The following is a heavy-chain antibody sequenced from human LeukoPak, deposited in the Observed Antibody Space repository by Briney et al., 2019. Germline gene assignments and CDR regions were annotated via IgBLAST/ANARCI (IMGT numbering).Heavy chain of an antibody. CDR1: GYTFTSYD. J-gene: IGHJ6*02. Sequence: ASVKVSCKASGYTFTSYDINWVRQATGQGLEWMGWTNPNSGNTGYAQKFQGRVTMTRNTSISTAYMELSSLRSEDTAVYYCASVLMVRGVILGDVWGQGTTVTVSS. CDR2: TNPNSGNT. D-gene: IGHD3-10*01. CDR3: ASVLMVRGVILGDV. V-gene: IGHV1-8*01.